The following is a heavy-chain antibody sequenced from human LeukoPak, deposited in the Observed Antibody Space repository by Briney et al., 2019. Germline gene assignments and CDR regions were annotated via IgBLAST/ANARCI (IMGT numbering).Heavy chain of an antibody. V-gene: IGHV3-30-3*01. D-gene: IGHD3-22*01. CDR1: GFTFSSYA. Sequence: GGSLRLSCAASGFTFSSYAMHWVRQAPGKGLEWVAVISYDGSNKYYADSVKGRLTISRDNSKNTLYLQMNSLRAEDTAVYYCARGTYYYDSSGYYPDYWGQGTLVTVSS. CDR3: ARGTYYYDSSGYYPDY. J-gene: IGHJ4*02. CDR2: ISYDGSNK.